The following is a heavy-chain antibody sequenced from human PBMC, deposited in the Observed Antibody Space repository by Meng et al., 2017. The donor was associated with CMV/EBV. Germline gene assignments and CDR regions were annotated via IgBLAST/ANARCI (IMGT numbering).Heavy chain of an antibody. CDR1: GGSFSGYY. J-gene: IGHJ4*02. CDR2: INHSGST. D-gene: IGHD3-3*02. CDR3: ARGTIFGVVWIGYFDY. V-gene: IGHV4-34*01. Sequence: GASMCTPAGPLSLPCAVYGGSFSGYYWSWIRQPPGKGLEWIGEINHSGSTNYNPSLKSRVTISVDTSKNQFSLKLSSVSAADTAVYYCARGTIFGVVWIGYFDYWGQGTLVTVSS.